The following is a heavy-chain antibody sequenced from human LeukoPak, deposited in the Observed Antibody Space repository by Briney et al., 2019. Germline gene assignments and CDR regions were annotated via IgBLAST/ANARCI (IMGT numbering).Heavy chain of an antibody. Sequence: PGGSLRLSCAPSGFTFSSYAMSWVRQAPGKGLEWVSAISGSGGSTYYADSVKGRFTISRDNSKNTLYLQMNSLRAEDTAVYYCAKGEAVAGLLGYWGQGTLVTVSS. D-gene: IGHD6-19*01. CDR3: AKGEAVAGLLGY. V-gene: IGHV3-23*01. CDR2: ISGSGGST. CDR1: GFTFSSYA. J-gene: IGHJ4*02.